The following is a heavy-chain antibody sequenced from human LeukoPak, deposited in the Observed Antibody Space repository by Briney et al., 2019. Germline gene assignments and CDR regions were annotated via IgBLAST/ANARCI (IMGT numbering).Heavy chain of an antibody. CDR2: INPNSGGT. J-gene: IGHJ4*02. CDR3: ARAGVRSGWYVN. CDR1: GYTFTGYY. Sequence: GASVKVSCKASGYTFTGYYMHWVRQTPSRELEWMGWINPNSGGTNYAQKFQGRVTMTRDTSISTAYMELSRLRSDDTAVYYCARAGVRSGWYVNWGQGTLVTVSS. D-gene: IGHD6-19*01. V-gene: IGHV1-2*02.